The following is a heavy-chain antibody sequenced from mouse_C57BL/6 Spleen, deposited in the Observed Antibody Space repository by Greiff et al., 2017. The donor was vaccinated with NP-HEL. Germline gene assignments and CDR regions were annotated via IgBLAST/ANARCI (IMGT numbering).Heavy chain of an antibody. CDR3: ARDPYYYGSSYVFAY. CDR2: ISSGSSTI. V-gene: IGHV5-17*01. Sequence: EVQGVESGGGLVKPGGSLKLSCAASGFTFSDYGMHWVRQAPEKGLEWVAYISSGSSTIYYADTVKGRFTISRDNAKNTLFLQMTSLRSEDTAMYYCARDPYYYGSSYVFAYWGQGTLVTVSA. D-gene: IGHD1-1*01. CDR1: GFTFSDYG. J-gene: IGHJ3*01.